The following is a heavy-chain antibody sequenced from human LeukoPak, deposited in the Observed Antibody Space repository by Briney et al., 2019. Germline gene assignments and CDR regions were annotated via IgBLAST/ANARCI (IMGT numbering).Heavy chain of an antibody. J-gene: IGHJ4*02. Sequence: GGSLRLSCAASGFTFSSYSMDWVRQAPGKGLEWVSSISSSSSYIYYADSVKGRFTISRDSSKNTLYLQMNSLRAEDTAIYYCAKSVEDYDFWSGPDYWGQGTLVTVSS. CDR2: ISSSSSYI. V-gene: IGHV3-21*04. D-gene: IGHD3-3*01. CDR1: GFTFSSYS. CDR3: AKSVEDYDFWSGPDY.